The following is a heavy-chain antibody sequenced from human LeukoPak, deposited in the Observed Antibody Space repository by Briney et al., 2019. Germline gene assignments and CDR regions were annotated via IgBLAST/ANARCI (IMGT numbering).Heavy chain of an antibody. CDR1: GYTFTGYY. V-gene: IGHV1-2*02. CDR3: ARLSSGPRLDYYYGMDV. CDR2: INPNSGGT. J-gene: IGHJ6*02. Sequence: ASVKVSCEASGYTFTGYYMHWVRQAPGQGLEWMGWINPNSGGTNYAQKFQGRVTMTRDTSISTAYMELSRLRSDDTAVYYCARLSSGPRLDYYYGMDVWGQGTTVTVSS. D-gene: IGHD6-19*01.